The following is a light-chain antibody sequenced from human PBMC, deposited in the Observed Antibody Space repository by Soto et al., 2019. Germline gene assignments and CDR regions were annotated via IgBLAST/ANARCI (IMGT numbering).Light chain of an antibody. Sequence: EIVMTQSPATLSLSPGERATLSCRASQSVSSSYLSWYQQKPGQAPRLLIYGASTRATGIPARFSGSGSGTGFTLTISSLQPEDFAVYYCQQDYNLPWTFGGGTKVEIK. V-gene: IGKV3D-7*01. CDR3: QQDYNLPWT. J-gene: IGKJ4*01. CDR2: GAS. CDR1: QSVSSSY.